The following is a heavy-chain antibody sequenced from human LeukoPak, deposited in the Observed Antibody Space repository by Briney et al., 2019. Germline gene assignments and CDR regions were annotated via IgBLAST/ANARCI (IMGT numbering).Heavy chain of an antibody. V-gene: IGHV3-48*03. CDR2: ISTDGTMA. CDR1: GFTFNNYE. CDR3: ARETIDCGGDCYDY. J-gene: IGHJ4*02. D-gene: IGHD2-21*01. Sequence: GGSLRLSCAASGFTFNNYEMNWVRQAPGKGLEWISYISTDGTMAYYAGSVKGRFTISRDNAQNSLYLHMNSLRADDTAVYYCARETIDCGGDCYDYWGQGTLATVSS.